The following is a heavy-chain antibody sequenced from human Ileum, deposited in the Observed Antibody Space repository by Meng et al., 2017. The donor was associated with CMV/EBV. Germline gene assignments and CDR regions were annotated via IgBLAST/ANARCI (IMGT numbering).Heavy chain of an antibody. V-gene: IGHV4-34*01. D-gene: IGHD6-13*01. CDR1: GGPFTNCD. CDR2: INHIGTT. CDR3: ARAWAAAGTYGVDV. Sequence: SETLSPTCTVYGGPFTNCDWTWIRQPPGKGLEWLGEINHIGTTNYIPSLKSRVTISLDTSKNESSLNLSSVTAADTAVYYGARAWAAAGTYGVDVWGQGTTVTVSS. J-gene: IGHJ6*02.